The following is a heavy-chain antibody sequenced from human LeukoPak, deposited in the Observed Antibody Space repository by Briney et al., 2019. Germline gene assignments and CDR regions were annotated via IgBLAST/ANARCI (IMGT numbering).Heavy chain of an antibody. J-gene: IGHJ4*02. CDR3: AKGSYCSGGSCYSEFDY. CDR1: GFTFSSYG. Sequence: GGSLRLSCAASGFTFSSYGMHWVRQAPGKGLEWVAVIWYDGTNEYYADSVKGRFTISRDNSKNTLYLQMNSLRAEDTAVYYCAKGSYCSGGSCYSEFDYWGQGTLVTVSS. CDR2: IWYDGTNE. V-gene: IGHV3-33*06. D-gene: IGHD2-15*01.